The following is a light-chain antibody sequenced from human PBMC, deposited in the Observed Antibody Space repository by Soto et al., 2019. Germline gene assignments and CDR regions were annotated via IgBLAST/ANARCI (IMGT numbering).Light chain of an antibody. Sequence: EIVMTQSPATLSVYPGERVTLSCRASQSVSSNLAWYQQKPGQAPRLLIYTTSTRAPGIPASFSGSGSGTEFTLTISSLQSEDFAVYFCQQYYNWPRTFGQGSNADI. J-gene: IGKJ1*01. CDR2: TTS. V-gene: IGKV3-15*01. CDR3: QQYYNWPRT. CDR1: QSVSSN.